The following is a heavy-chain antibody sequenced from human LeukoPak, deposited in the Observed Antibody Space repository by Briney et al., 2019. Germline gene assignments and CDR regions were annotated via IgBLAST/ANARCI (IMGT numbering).Heavy chain of an antibody. Sequence: PSETLSITCTVSGGSISSYYWSWIRQPPGKGLEWIGYIYYSGSTNYNPSLKSRVTISVDTSKNQFSLKLSSVTAADTAVYYCARRLAGRYYFDYWGQGTLVTVSS. V-gene: IGHV4-59*08. CDR3: ARRLAGRYYFDY. D-gene: IGHD6-19*01. J-gene: IGHJ4*02. CDR2: IYYSGST. CDR1: GGSISSYY.